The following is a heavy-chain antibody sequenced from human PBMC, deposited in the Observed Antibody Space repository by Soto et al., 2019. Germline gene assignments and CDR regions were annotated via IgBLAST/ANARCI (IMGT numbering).Heavy chain of an antibody. V-gene: IGHV4-31*03. J-gene: IGHJ4*02. D-gene: IGHD6-13*01. CDR2: IYYSGST. CDR3: AIDFGGAAAGTLDY. CDR1: GGSISSGGYY. Sequence: QVQLQESGPGLVKPSQTLSLTCTVSGGSISSGGYYWSWIRQHPGNGLEWIGYIYYSGSTYYNPSLKRRVTISVDTSKNQFALKLSSVTAADTAVYYCAIDFGGAAAGTLDYWGQGTLVTVAS.